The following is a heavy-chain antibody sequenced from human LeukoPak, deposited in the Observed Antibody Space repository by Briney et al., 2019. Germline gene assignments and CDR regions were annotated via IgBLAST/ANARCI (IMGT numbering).Heavy chain of an antibody. CDR2: TNWDGGRT. J-gene: IGHJ4*02. Sequence: GGSLRLSCAASGFTLDDYAMSWVRQTPGKGLEWVSGTNWDGGRTGYADSVKGRFTISRDNAKNSLYLQMNSLRVEDTAMYYCARDGLRRPPTPYCGGDCPLDYWGQGTLVSVSS. CDR1: GFTLDDYA. CDR3: ARDGLRRPPTPYCGGDCPLDY. D-gene: IGHD2-21*02. V-gene: IGHV3-20*04.